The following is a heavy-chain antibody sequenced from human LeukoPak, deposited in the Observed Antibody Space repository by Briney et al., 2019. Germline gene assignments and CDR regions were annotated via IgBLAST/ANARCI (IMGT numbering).Heavy chain of an antibody. D-gene: IGHD2-21*01. CDR3: ARIASHAFDI. CDR1: GGSISSYY. V-gene: IGHV4-59*05. Sequence: SETLSLTCTVSGGSISSYYWSWIRQPPGKGLEWIGSIYYSGSTYYNPSLKSRVTISVDTSKNQFSLKLSSVTAADTAVYYCARIASHAFDIWGQGTMVTVSS. CDR2: IYYSGST. J-gene: IGHJ3*02.